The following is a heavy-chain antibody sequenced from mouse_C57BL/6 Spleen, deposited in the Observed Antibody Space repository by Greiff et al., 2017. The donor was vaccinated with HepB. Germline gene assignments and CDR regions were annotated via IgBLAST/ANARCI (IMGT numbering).Heavy chain of an antibody. J-gene: IGHJ4*01. Sequence: EVKLVESGGDLVKPGGSLKLSCAASGFTFSSYGMSWVRQTPDKRLEWVATISSGGSYTYYPDSVKGRFTISRDNAKNTLYLQVSSLKSEDTAMYYCARRLLTGTKAMDYWGQGTSVTVSS. CDR2: ISSGGSYT. CDR1: GFTFSSYG. CDR3: ARRLLTGTKAMDY. D-gene: IGHD4-1*01. V-gene: IGHV5-6*02.